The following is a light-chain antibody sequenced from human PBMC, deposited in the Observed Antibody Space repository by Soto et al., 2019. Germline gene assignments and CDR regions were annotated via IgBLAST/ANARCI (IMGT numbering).Light chain of an antibody. V-gene: IGKV1-5*01. CDR3: QQYDSYWT. CDR1: QSINNW. J-gene: IGKJ1*01. CDR2: DAS. Sequence: DIQMTQSPSTLSASVGDRVTITCRASQSINNWLTWYQQKPGKAPKLLIYDASRLQSGVPSRFSGSGAGSEFTLTISRLQPDDFANYYCQQYDSYWTFGQGTKVEIK.